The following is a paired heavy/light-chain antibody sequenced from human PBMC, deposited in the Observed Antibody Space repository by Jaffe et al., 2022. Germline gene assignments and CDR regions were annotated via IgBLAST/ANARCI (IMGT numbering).Heavy chain of an antibody. D-gene: IGHD3-16*01. Sequence: QLQLQESGPGLVKPSETLSLTCTVSGGSISSSSYYWGWIRQPPGKGLEWIGSIYYSGSTYYNPSLKSRVTISVDTSKNQFSLKLSSVTAADTAVYYCAHMGYMITFGGRNGYFDYWGQGTLVTVSS. J-gene: IGHJ4*02. CDR3: AHMGYMITFGGRNGYFDY. CDR2: IYYSGST. V-gene: IGHV4-39*01. CDR1: GGSISSSSYY.
Light chain of an antibody. J-gene: IGLJ2*01. CDR3: GTWDSSLSAHVV. CDR1: SSNIGNNY. Sequence: QSVLTQPPSVSAAPGQKVTISCSGSSSNIGNNYVSWYQQLPGTAPKLLIYENNKRPSGIPDRFSGSKSGTSATLGITGLQTGDEADYYCGTWDSSLSAHVVFGGGTKLTVL. V-gene: IGLV1-51*02. CDR2: ENN.